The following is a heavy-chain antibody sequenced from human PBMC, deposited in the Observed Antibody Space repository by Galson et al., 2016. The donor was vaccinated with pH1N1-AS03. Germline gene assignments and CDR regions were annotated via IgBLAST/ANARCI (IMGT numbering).Heavy chain of an antibody. J-gene: IGHJ4*02. D-gene: IGHD6-19*01. Sequence: SLRLSCAASGFPFSGYSMNWVRQAPGKGLEWVSFISTSSSPIYYADSVKGRFTISRDNAQNLLYLQMNSLRDEDTAVYYCARDGPPQGISVAGSFDFWGQGTLVTVSS. CDR2: ISTSSSPI. CDR1: GFPFSGYS. CDR3: ARDGPPQGISVAGSFDF. V-gene: IGHV3-21*01.